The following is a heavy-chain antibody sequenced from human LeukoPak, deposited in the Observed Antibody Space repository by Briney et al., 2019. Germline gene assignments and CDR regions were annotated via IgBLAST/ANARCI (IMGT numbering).Heavy chain of an antibody. CDR1: GGSISSYY. Sequence: SETLSLTCTVSGGSISSYYWSWIRQPPGKGLEWIGYIYYSGSTNYNPSLKSRVTISEDTSKNQFSLKLSSVTAADTAVYYCARASTYYDFWSGYYPPNWFDPWGQGTLVTVSS. CDR2: IYYSGST. CDR3: ARASTYYDFWSGYYPPNWFDP. D-gene: IGHD3-3*01. J-gene: IGHJ5*02. V-gene: IGHV4-59*01.